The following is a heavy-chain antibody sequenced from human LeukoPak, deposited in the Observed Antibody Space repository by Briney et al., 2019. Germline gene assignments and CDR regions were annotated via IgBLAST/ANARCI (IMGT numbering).Heavy chain of an antibody. Sequence: ASVKVSCKASGYTFISYGISWVRQAPGQGLEWMGWISAYNGNTNYAQKLQGRVTMTTDTSTSTAYMELRSLRSDDTAVYYCARTKYYYDSRGIPNGAFDVWGQGTMVTVSS. CDR3: ARTKYYYDSRGIPNGAFDV. J-gene: IGHJ3*01. V-gene: IGHV1-18*01. D-gene: IGHD3-22*01. CDR2: ISAYNGNT. CDR1: GYTFISYG.